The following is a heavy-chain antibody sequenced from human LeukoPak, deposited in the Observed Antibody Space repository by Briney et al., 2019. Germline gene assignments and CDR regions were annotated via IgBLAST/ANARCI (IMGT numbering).Heavy chain of an antibody. CDR1: GYTFTSYY. D-gene: IGHD6-19*01. Sequence: WASVKVSCKASGYTFTSYYMHWVRQAPGQGLEWMGIINPSGGSTSYAQKFQGRVTMTRDTSTSTVYMELSSLRSEDTAVYYCARDFLGWGYYYYMDVWGKGTTVTVSS. CDR2: INPSGGST. V-gene: IGHV1-46*01. J-gene: IGHJ6*03. CDR3: ARDFLGWGYYYYMDV.